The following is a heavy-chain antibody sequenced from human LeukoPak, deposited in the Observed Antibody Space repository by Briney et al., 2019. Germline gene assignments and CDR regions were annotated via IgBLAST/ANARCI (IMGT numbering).Heavy chain of an antibody. V-gene: IGHV4-59*12. D-gene: IGHD7-27*01. Sequence: SETLSPTCTVSGGSISSYYWSWIRQPPGKGLEWIGNIYDRGSTKYNPSLKSRVTISVDTSKNQFSLKLSSVTAADTAVYYCARDKGLGRHHLSAFDYWGQGTLVTVSS. CDR2: IYDRGST. J-gene: IGHJ4*02. CDR3: ARDKGLGRHHLSAFDY. CDR1: GGSISSYY.